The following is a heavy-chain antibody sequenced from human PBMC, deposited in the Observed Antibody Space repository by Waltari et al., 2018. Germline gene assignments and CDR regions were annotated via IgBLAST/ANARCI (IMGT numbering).Heavy chain of an antibody. J-gene: IGHJ3*02. D-gene: IGHD6-6*01. Sequence: EVQLVESGGGLVQPGRSLRLSCAASGFTFDDYAMHWVRQAPGKGLEWVSGISWNSGSIGYADSVKGRFTISRDNAKNSLYLQMNSLRAEDMALYYCAKEASIAAEDAFDIWGQGTMVTVSS. CDR1: GFTFDDYA. CDR3: AKEASIAAEDAFDI. V-gene: IGHV3-9*03. CDR2: ISWNSGSI.